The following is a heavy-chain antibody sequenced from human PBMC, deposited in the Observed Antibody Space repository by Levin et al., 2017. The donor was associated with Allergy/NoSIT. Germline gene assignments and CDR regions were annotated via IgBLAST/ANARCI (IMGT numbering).Heavy chain of an antibody. Sequence: GGSLRLSCAASGFTFSSYWMSWVRQAPGKGLEWVANIKQDGSEKYYVDSVKGRFTISRDNAKNSLYLQMNSLRAEDTAVYYCAREGHSSSWYWARGYFDYWGQGTLVTVSS. D-gene: IGHD6-13*01. CDR1: GFTFSSYW. J-gene: IGHJ4*02. CDR2: IKQDGSEK. CDR3: AREGHSSSWYWARGYFDY. V-gene: IGHV3-7*04.